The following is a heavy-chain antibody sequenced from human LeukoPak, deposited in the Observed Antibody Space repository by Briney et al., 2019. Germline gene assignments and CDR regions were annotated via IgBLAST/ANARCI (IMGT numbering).Heavy chain of an antibody. CDR3: ARAPTLTTVTTPTGYYYGMDV. Sequence: GGSLRLSCAASGFTFSDYHMSWIRQAPGKGLEWVSYISSSGSTIYYADSVKGRFTISRDNAKNSLYLQMNSLRAEDTAVYYCARAPTLTTVTTPTGYYYGMDVWGQGTTVTVSS. CDR1: GFTFSDYH. V-gene: IGHV3-11*01. CDR2: ISSSGSTI. J-gene: IGHJ6*02. D-gene: IGHD4-11*01.